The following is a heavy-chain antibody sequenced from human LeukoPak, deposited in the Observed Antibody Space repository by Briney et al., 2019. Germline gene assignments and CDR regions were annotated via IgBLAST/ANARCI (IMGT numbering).Heavy chain of an antibody. CDR3: AKGRAGYSQFDY. J-gene: IGHJ4*01. CDR1: GFTFSSYA. CDR2: ISGSGGST. V-gene: IGHV3-23*01. Sequence: GGSLRLSCAASGFTFSSYAMSWVRQAPGKGLEWVSAISGSGGSTYYADSVKGRFAISRDNSKNTLYLQMNSLRAEDTAVYYCAKGRAGYSQFDYRGHRTLVTASS. D-gene: IGHD5-24*01.